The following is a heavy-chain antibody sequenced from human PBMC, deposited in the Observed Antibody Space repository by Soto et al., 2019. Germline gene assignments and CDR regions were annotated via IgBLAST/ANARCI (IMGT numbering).Heavy chain of an antibody. D-gene: IGHD3-22*01. Sequence: SETLSLTCAVSGGSISSGGYSWGWIRQPPGKGLEWIGYIYHSGSTYYNPSLKSRVTISVDRSKNQFSLKLSSVTAADTAVYYCARVTYDSSGFYFDYWGQGTLVTVSS. J-gene: IGHJ4*02. CDR1: GGSISSGGYS. CDR3: ARVTYDSSGFYFDY. V-gene: IGHV4-30-2*01. CDR2: IYHSGST.